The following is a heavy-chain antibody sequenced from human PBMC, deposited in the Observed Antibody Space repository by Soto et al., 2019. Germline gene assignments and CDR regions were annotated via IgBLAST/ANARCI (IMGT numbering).Heavy chain of an antibody. V-gene: IGHV4-59*08. CDR3: AQSPNYYDTRGISI. D-gene: IGHD3-22*01. CDR1: GGSISSYY. Sequence: SETLSLTCTVSGGSISSYYWSWIRQPPGKGLEWIGYIYYSGSTNYNPSLKSRVTISVDTSKNQFSLKLSSVTAADTAVSYCAQSPNYYDTRGISIWGQGTLVTVTS. CDR2: IYYSGST. J-gene: IGHJ4*02.